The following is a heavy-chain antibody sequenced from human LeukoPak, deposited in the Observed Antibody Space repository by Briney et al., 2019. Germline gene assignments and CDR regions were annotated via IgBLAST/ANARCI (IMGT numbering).Heavy chain of an antibody. CDR2: IYYSGTT. J-gene: IGHJ4*02. CDR3: ARGSGYSYNEYFFDN. V-gene: IGHV4-59*01. Sequence: SETLSLTCTVSGGPITGSYWSWIRQPPGKGLEWIGYIYYSGTTYYNPSLKSRVSISVDTSKNQFSLKLSSVTAADTALYYCARGSGYSYNEYFFDNWGQGTLVTVSS. D-gene: IGHD5-18*01. CDR1: GGPITGSY.